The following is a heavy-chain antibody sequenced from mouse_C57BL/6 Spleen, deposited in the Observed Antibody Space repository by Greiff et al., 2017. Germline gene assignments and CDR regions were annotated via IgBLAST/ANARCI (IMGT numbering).Heavy chain of an antibody. CDR2: IRNKANGYTT. D-gene: IGHD1-1*01. CDR1: GFTFTDYY. Sequence: EVMLVESGGGLVQPGGSLSLSCAASGFTFTDYYMSWVRQPPGKALEWLGFIRNKANGYTTEYSASVKGRFTISRDNSQSILYLQMNALRAEYSATYCCARYGSSHYFDYWGQGTTLTVSS. CDR3: ARYGSSHYFDY. V-gene: IGHV7-3*01. J-gene: IGHJ2*01.